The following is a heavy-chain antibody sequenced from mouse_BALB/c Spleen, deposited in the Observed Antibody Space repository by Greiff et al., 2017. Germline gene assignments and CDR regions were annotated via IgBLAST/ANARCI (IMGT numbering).Heavy chain of an antibody. CDR1: GYAFTNYL. Sequence: QVQLQQSGAELVRPGTSVKVSCKASGYAFTNYLIEWVKQRPGQGLEWIGVINPGSGGTNYNEKFKGKATLTADKSSSTAYMQLSSLTSDDSAVYFCARAYYRDADSFDYWGQGTTLTVSA. J-gene: IGHJ2*01. V-gene: IGHV1-54*01. CDR2: INPGSGGT. D-gene: IGHD2-14*01. CDR3: ARAYYRDADSFDY.